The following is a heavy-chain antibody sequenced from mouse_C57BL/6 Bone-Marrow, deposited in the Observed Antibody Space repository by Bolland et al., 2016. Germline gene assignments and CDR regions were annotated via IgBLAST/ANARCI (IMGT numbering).Heavy chain of an antibody. V-gene: IGHV1-36*01. Sequence: YNGGTSYNQKFKGKATLTVDKSSSTAYMQLNSLTSEDSAVYYCARSITTVVEGYWGQGTT. CDR2: YNGGT. CDR3: ARSITTVVEGY. J-gene: IGHJ2*01. D-gene: IGHD1-1*01.